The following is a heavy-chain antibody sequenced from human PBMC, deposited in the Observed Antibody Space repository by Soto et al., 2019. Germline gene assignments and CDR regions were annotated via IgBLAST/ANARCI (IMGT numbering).Heavy chain of an antibody. CDR2: VYYSGTT. V-gene: IGHV4-61*01. Sequence: PSETLSLTCSVSGGSVSDKTYYWSWIRQPPGKRLEWIGYVYYSGTTNYNPSLKSRVTISVDLSKNQFSLRLSSVTTADTALYYCARTAAVPNSLRSRYFFDYWGQGTLVTVSS. CDR1: GGSVSDKTYY. J-gene: IGHJ4*02. CDR3: ARTAAVPNSLRSRYFFDY. D-gene: IGHD6-25*01.